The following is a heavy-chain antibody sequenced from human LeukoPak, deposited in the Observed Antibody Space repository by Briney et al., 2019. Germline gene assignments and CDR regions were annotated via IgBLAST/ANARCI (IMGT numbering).Heavy chain of an antibody. D-gene: IGHD5-12*01. CDR3: ASLGYSGYDIDY. CDR2: INQNSGGT. Sequence: ASENVSCKASGYTVTGYYMYCVRDAPGQGLEWKRLINQNSGGTKYEQKFQGSVTMTREKSISTAYMEQSRLRSDDTAVEYCASLGYSGYDIDYWGQGTLVTVSS. J-gene: IGHJ4*02. V-gene: IGHV1-2*02. CDR1: GYTVTGYY.